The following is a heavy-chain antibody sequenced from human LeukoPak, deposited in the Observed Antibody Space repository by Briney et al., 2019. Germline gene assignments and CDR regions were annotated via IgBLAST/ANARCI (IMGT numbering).Heavy chain of an antibody. D-gene: IGHD1-7*01. CDR2: ISANNGNT. J-gene: IGHJ4*02. CDR3: SSSSKGEFDY. Sequence: ASVKVSCKASGYTFTSYGISLVRHAPGQGLELMGWISANNGNTNYAQKLQGRVTMTTDTSTSTAYMELKSLRSNDTAVYYCSSSSKGEFDYWGQGTLVTVSS. V-gene: IGHV1-18*01. CDR1: GYTFTSYG.